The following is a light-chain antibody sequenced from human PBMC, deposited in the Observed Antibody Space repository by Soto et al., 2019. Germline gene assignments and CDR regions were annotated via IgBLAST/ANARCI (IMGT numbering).Light chain of an antibody. V-gene: IGKV3-20*01. CDR3: QQYGSSPFT. J-gene: IGKJ3*01. CDR2: GAS. CDR1: QSVSSSY. Sequence: EIVLTQSPGTLSLSPGERATLSCRASQSVSSSYLAWYQQKPGQGPRLLIYGASSRATGIPDRFRGSGSGTDFTLTISRLEPADFAVYYCQQYGSSPFTFGPGTKVDIK.